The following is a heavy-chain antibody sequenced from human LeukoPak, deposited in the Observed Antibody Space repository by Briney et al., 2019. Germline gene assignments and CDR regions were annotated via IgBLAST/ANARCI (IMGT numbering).Heavy chain of an antibody. J-gene: IGHJ4*02. D-gene: IGHD5-12*01. V-gene: IGHV4-4*07. Sequence: SETLSLTCTVSGASITSFYYTWIRQSAGKGLEWIGRIHTNGGTDYRPSLNSRVTMSVDTSKKQISLKLTSVTAADTAVYFCSRGGGYGDYWGQGILVTVSS. CDR1: GASITSFY. CDR2: IHTNGGT. CDR3: SRGGGYGDY.